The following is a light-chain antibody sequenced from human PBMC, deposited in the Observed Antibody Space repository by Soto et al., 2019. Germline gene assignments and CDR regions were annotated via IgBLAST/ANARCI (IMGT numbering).Light chain of an antibody. CDR2: DAS. CDR3: QHFISYSSWK. V-gene: IGKV1-5*01. Sequence: DIQITHSPSTLSASVGDTVTITFLASQSIDIWLAWYQQKPGKAPYLLIYDASNLETGVPSRFSGSGSGTEFTLTIRSLQPDDFATYYCQHFISYSSWKCGQGNTGVIK. J-gene: IGKJ1*01. CDR1: QSIDIW.